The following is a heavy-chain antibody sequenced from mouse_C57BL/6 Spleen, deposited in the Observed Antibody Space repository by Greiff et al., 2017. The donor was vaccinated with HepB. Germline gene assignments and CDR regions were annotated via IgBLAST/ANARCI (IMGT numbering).Heavy chain of an antibody. CDR3: ARHYDYDGYFDV. D-gene: IGHD2-4*01. Sequence: VQLKESGPGLVKPSQSLSLTCSVTGYSITSGYYWNWIRQFPGNKLEWMGYISYDGSNNYNPSLKNRISITRDTSKNQFFLKLNSVTTEDTATYYCARHYDYDGYFDVWGTGTTVTVSS. CDR1: GYSITSGYY. CDR2: ISYDGSN. J-gene: IGHJ1*03. V-gene: IGHV3-6*01.